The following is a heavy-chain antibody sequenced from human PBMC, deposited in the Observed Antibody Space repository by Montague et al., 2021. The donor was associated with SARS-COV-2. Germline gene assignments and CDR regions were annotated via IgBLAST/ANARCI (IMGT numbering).Heavy chain of an antibody. CDR2: IYYSGDT. J-gene: IGHJ6*02. CDR1: GASISSPSYY. Sequence: SETLSLTCTVSGASISSPSYYWDWIRQLPGNGLEWIGSIYYSGDTYYNPSLKSRVTISVDTSKNQFSLRLTSVTAADTAVYYCARDIRIPMLIVIQGYGMDVWGQGTTVTVSS. D-gene: IGHD3-22*01. CDR3: ARDIRIPMLIVIQGYGMDV. V-gene: IGHV4-39*07.